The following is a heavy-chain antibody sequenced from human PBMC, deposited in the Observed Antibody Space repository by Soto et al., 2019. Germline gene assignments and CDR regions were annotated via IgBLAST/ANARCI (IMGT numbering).Heavy chain of an antibody. V-gene: IGHV5-51*01. CDR1: GYRSSNYW. CDR3: AINYYDSNGFSFYYPMDV. Sequence: GESLQISCKGSGYRSSNYWVNWVRQLPGRGLEWMGVIYPGDSDTRYSPSFQGQVTISVDKSINTAYLQWSSLTASDTAMYYCAINYYDSNGFSFYYPMDVWGQGTAVTVSS. D-gene: IGHD3-22*01. CDR2: IYPGDSDT. J-gene: IGHJ6*02.